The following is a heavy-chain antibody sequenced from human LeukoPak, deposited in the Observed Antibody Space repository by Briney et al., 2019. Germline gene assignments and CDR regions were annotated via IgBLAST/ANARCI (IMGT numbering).Heavy chain of an antibody. J-gene: IGHJ2*01. Sequence: SETLSLTCSVSGVSISGYYWSWIRQSPGKRLQWIGYIFSSGSTNYNPSLKSRVAISVDTSKNQFSLNLNSVTAADTAVYYCARSYGGAWYFDLWGRGTLVTVSS. CDR2: IFSSGST. CDR1: GVSISGYY. D-gene: IGHD4-23*01. CDR3: ARSYGGAWYFDL. V-gene: IGHV4-59*01.